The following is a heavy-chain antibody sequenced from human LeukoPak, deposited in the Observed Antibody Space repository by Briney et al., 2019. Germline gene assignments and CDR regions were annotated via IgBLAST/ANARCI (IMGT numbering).Heavy chain of an antibody. D-gene: IGHD5-18*01. V-gene: IGHV4-34*01. CDR1: GGSISSYY. CDR3: AREGYSYRHDAFDI. Sequence: TSETLSLTCTVSGGSISSYYWSWIRQPPGKGLEWIGEINHSGSTNYNPSLKSRVTISVDTSKNQFSLKLSSVTAADTAVYYCAREGYSYRHDAFDIWGQGTMVTVSS. CDR2: INHSGST. J-gene: IGHJ3*02.